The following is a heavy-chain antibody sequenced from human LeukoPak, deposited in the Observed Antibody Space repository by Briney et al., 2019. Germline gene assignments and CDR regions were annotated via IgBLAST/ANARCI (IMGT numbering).Heavy chain of an antibody. CDR2: IYYSGST. CDR1: GGSFSSYY. Sequence: SETLSLTCTVSGGSFSSYYWSWIRQSPEKGLEWIGYIYYSGSTNYNPSLKGRVTISLDRSENQFSLKLSSVTAADTAVYYCARHYGDYENYFDPWGQGTLVTVSS. D-gene: IGHD4-17*01. CDR3: ARHYGDYENYFDP. J-gene: IGHJ5*02. V-gene: IGHV4-59*01.